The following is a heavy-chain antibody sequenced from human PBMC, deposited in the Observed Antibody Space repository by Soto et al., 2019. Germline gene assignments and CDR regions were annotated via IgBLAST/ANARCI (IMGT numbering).Heavy chain of an antibody. CDR2: IFSSGTT. CDR1: GGSFSGYY. V-gene: IGHV4-34*10. Sequence: PSETLSLTCAVYGGSFSGYYWNWIRQPPGKGLEWIGYIFSSGTTYYNPSLKSRLTMSLDTSQNQFSLKLNSVTDADTAVYYCARVPSPFDYYYAMDVWGQGTTVTVSS. CDR3: ARVPSPFDYYYAMDV. D-gene: IGHD3-16*01. J-gene: IGHJ6*02.